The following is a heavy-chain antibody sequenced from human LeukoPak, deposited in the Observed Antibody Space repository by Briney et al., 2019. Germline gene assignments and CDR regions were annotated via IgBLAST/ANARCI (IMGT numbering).Heavy chain of an antibody. D-gene: IGHD3-22*01. CDR3: ARGRNYYDSSGYYPDY. CDR2: INPNSGGT. V-gene: IGHV1-2*02. J-gene: IGHJ4*02. Sequence: ASVMVSCKASGYTFTGYYMHWVRQAPGQGLEGMGWINPNSGGTNYAQKFQGRVTMTRDTSISTAYMELSRLRSDDTAVYYCARGRNYYDSSGYYPDYWGQGTLVTVSS. CDR1: GYTFTGYY.